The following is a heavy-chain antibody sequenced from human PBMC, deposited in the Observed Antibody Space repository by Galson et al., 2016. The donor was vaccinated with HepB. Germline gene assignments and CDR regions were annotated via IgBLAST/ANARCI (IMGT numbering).Heavy chain of an antibody. J-gene: IGHJ6*04. Sequence: SLRLSCAVFGFTVSSNHMSWVRQAPGKGLEWVSLVYGAEITGYADSVRGRFIISRDNFNNVVYLQMNSLTDEDTGLYYCGRDYPTITDRYPYHVDVCGKGTAVTVSS. CDR3: GRDYPTITDRYPYHVDV. CDR2: VYGAEIT. D-gene: IGHD5-24*01. V-gene: IGHV3-53*01. CDR1: GFTVSSNH.